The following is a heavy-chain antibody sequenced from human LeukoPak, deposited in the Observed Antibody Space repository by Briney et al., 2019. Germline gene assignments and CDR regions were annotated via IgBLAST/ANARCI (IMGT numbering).Heavy chain of an antibody. D-gene: IGHD3-10*01. Sequence: GGSLRLSCAASGFTFSSYAMHWVRQAPGKGLEWVAVISYDGSNKYYADSVKGRFTISRDNSKNTLYLQMNSLRAEDTAVYYCARDDIDAYGSGSYLVYWGQGTLVTVSS. J-gene: IGHJ4*02. V-gene: IGHV3-30*04. CDR3: ARDDIDAYGSGSYLVY. CDR2: ISYDGSNK. CDR1: GFTFSSYA.